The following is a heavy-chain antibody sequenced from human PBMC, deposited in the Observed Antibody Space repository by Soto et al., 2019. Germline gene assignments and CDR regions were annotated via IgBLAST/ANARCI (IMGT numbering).Heavy chain of an antibody. CDR3: VRTHFDSGSFDFYGMDV. V-gene: IGHV3-7*03. CDR2: IKQDGSEE. J-gene: IGHJ6*02. D-gene: IGHD3-3*01. Sequence: DVQLAESGGGLVQPGGSLRLSCVASGQTFNRYWMSWVRQAPGKGLEWVANIKQDGSEEYYVDSVKGRFTISRDNAKKSLYMQMNSLRAEDTAMYYFVRTHFDSGSFDFYGMDVWGQGTTVIVSS. CDR1: GQTFNRYW.